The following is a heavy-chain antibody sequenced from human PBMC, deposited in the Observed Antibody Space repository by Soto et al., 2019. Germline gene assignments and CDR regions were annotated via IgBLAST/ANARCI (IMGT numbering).Heavy chain of an antibody. Sequence: QVQVVQSGAEVKKPXSSXXXXXKVXGXXXXXYAXXXVRXAXXXXXXXVGGIIPKFRETSYAQKFKGRVTITADAGESTSTAYMELSSLRSEDTALYYCARDTFYYDSDGIYFPNYFDYWGRGTLVTVSS. CDR3: ARDTFYYDSDGIYFPNYFDY. V-gene: IGHV1-69*01. CDR1: GXXXXXYA. J-gene: IGHJ4*02. CDR2: IIPKFRET. D-gene: IGHD3-22*01.